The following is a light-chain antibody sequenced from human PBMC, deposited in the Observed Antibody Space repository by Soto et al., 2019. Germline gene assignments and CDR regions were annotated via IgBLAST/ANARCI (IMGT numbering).Light chain of an antibody. CDR2: GAS. Sequence: DIVLTQSPGTLSLSPGERATLSCRASQSVGSDYLAWYQQKRGQAPRLLMYGASSRATGIPDRFSGSGSGTDFILTISRLEPEDSAVYYCQQYCKLMYTFGQGTKLEIK. CDR1: QSVGSDY. J-gene: IGKJ2*01. CDR3: QQYCKLMYT. V-gene: IGKV3-20*01.